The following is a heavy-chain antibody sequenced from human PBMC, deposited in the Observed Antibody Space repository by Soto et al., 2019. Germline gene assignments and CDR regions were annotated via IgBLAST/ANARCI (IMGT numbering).Heavy chain of an antibody. D-gene: IGHD2-2*01. Sequence: GGSLRLSCAASGFTFSSYGMHWVRQAPGKGLEWVAVISYDGSNKYYADSVKGRFTISRDNSKNTLYLQMNSLRAEDTAVYYCAKDSVTRAPGYYYYGMDVWGQGTTVTVSS. CDR1: GFTFSSYG. CDR3: AKDSVTRAPGYYYYGMDV. CDR2: ISYDGSNK. J-gene: IGHJ6*02. V-gene: IGHV3-30*18.